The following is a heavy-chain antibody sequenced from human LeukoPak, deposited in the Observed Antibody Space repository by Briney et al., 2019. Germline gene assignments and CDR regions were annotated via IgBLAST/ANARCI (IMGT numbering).Heavy chain of an antibody. V-gene: IGHV3-23*01. J-gene: IGHJ4*02. Sequence: GGSLRLSCAASGFTFSSHAMSWVRQAPGKGLEWVSIISGSGGSTYNADSVKGRFTISRDNSKNTLYLQMNSLRAEDTAVYYCAKAGDAWGYNSPLGGRFDYWAREPWSPSPQ. CDR3: AKAGDAWGYNSPLGGRFDY. D-gene: IGHD5-24*01. CDR2: ISGSGGST. CDR1: GFTFSSHA.